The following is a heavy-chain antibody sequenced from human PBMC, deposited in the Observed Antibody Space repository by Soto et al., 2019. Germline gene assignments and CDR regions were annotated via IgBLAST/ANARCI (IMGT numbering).Heavy chain of an antibody. CDR1: GFRFNDYS. Sequence: VQLVESGGGLVQPGGSLRLSCAASGFRFNDYSMNWVRQAPGKGLEWVAHISATSNTIYYADSVKGRFTISRDNAENSLYLQMNSLIDEDTAVYYCARPYKLGAVITAFFEYWGQGTLVTVSS. D-gene: IGHD2-21*01. V-gene: IGHV3-48*02. J-gene: IGHJ4*02. CDR2: ISATSNTI. CDR3: ARPYKLGAVITAFFEY.